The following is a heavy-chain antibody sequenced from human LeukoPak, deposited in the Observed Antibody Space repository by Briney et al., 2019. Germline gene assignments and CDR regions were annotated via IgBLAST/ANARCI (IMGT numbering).Heavy chain of an antibody. D-gene: IGHD2-8*01. V-gene: IGHV3-23*01. CDR1: GFTFSSYA. Sequence: GGSLRPSCAASGFTFSSYAMSWVRQAPGKGLEWVSVISGSGGSTSYADSVKGRFTISRDNSNNTLYLQMNSLRAEDTAVYYCAKDPDCTSGVCYAFFDYWGQGTLVTVSS. J-gene: IGHJ4*02. CDR3: AKDPDCTSGVCYAFFDY. CDR2: ISGSGGST.